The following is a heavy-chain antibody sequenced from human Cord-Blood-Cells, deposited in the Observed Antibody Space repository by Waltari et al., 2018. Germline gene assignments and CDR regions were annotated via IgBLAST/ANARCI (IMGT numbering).Heavy chain of an antibody. D-gene: IGHD1-26*01. CDR1: GFSLSTSGMR. V-gene: IGHV2-70*04. J-gene: IGHJ5*02. Sequence: QVTLKESGPALVKPTQTLTLTCTFSGFSLSTSGMRVSWIRQPPGKALEWLARIDWDDDKFYSTSLKTRLTISKDTSKNQVVLTMTNMDPVDTATYYCARNSGSYYWFDPWGQGTLVTVSS. CDR3: ARNSGSYYWFDP. CDR2: IDWDDDK.